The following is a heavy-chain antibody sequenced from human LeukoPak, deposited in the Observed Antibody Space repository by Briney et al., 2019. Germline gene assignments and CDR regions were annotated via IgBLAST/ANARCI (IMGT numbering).Heavy chain of an antibody. CDR3: ARIAARSSYYYYMDV. V-gene: IGHV4-4*07. J-gene: IGHJ6*03. Sequence: SETLSLTCTVSGGSISSYYWSWIRQPAGKGLEWIARIYTSGSTNYNPSLKSRVTMSVDTSKNQFSLKLSSVTAADTAVYYCARIAARSSYYYYMDVWGKGTTVTVSS. D-gene: IGHD6-6*01. CDR2: IYTSGST. CDR1: GGSISSYY.